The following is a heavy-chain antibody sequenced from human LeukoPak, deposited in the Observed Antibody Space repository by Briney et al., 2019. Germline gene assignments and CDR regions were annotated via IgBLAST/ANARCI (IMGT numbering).Heavy chain of an antibody. CDR1: GFTFSSYA. J-gene: IGHJ4*02. CDR2: ISGSGGGT. D-gene: IGHD5-12*01. CDR3: ARDGVATYDWQPDY. V-gene: IGHV3-23*01. Sequence: PGGSLRLSCAASGFTFSSYAMTWVRQAPGKGLEWVSAISGSGGGTYYADSVKGRFTISRDNSKNTLYLQMNSLRAEDTAVYYCARDGVATYDWQPDYWGQGTLVTVSS.